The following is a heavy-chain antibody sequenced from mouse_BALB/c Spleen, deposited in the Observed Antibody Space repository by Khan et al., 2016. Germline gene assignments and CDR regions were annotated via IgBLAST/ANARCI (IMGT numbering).Heavy chain of an antibody. V-gene: IGHV5-4*02. CDR1: GFTFSDYY. D-gene: IGHD2-14*01. Sequence: EVELVESGGGLVKPGGSLKLSYAASGFTFSDYYMYWVRQTPEKRLEWVATISDGGSYTYYPDSVKGRFTISRDNAKNNLYLQMSSLKSEDTAMYYCARDKEVRRRTEPYAMDYWGQGTSVTVSS. J-gene: IGHJ4*01. CDR2: ISDGGSYT. CDR3: ARDKEVRRRTEPYAMDY.